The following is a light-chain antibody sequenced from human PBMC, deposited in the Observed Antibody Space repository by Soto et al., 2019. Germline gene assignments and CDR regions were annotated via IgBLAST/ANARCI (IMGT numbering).Light chain of an antibody. J-gene: IGLJ1*01. CDR2: GNN. CDR3: QSYASSLSANFV. Sequence: QSVLTQPPSVSGAPGQRVTISCTGSSSNIGAGYDVHWYQQLPGKAPKLLIYGNNNRPSGVPDRFSGSKSGTSASLAITGLRADDEADYYRQSYASSLSANFVFGTGTKVTVL. V-gene: IGLV1-40*01. CDR1: SSNIGAGYD.